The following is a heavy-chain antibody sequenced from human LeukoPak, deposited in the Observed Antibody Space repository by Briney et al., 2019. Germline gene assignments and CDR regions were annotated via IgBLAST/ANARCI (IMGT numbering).Heavy chain of an antibody. J-gene: IGHJ4*02. Sequence: SETLSLTCAVYGGSFSGYYWSWIRQPPGKGLDWIGEINHSGSTNYNPSLKSRVTISVDTSKNQFSLKLSSVTAADTAVYYCATLPTKHCSGGSCYPNPGYWGQGTLVTVSS. V-gene: IGHV4-34*01. CDR3: ATLPTKHCSGGSCYPNPGY. CDR1: GGSFSGYY. CDR2: INHSGST. D-gene: IGHD2-15*01.